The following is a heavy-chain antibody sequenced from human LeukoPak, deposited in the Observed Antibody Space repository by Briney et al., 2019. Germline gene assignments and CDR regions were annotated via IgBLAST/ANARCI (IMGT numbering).Heavy chain of an antibody. CDR3: ARGRFLHLFDY. Sequence: GGSLRLSCAASGFTVSSNYMSWVRQAPGKGLEWVSVIYSGGSTYYADSVKGRFTISRDNSKNTLYLQMNSLRAEDTAVYYCARGRFLHLFDYWGQGTLVTVSS. J-gene: IGHJ4*02. D-gene: IGHD3-3*01. CDR1: GFTVSSNY. CDR2: IYSGGST. V-gene: IGHV3-53*01.